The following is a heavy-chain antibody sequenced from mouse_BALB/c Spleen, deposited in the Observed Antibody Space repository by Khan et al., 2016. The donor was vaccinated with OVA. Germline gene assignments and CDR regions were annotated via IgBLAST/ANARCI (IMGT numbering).Heavy chain of an antibody. Sequence: QVQLKQSGAELVRPGTSVKMSCKAAGYTFTNYWIGWIKQRPGHGLEWIGDIYPGNGNTNYNEKFKGKVTLTADTSSSTAYLQLSSLTSEDSAIYDCARPYYFGTYYATMDDWGQRNSVPVSS. CDR1: GYTFTNYW. V-gene: IGHV1-63*02. J-gene: IGHJ4*01. D-gene: IGHD1-1*01. CDR3: ARPYYFGTYYATMDD. CDR2: IYPGNGNT.